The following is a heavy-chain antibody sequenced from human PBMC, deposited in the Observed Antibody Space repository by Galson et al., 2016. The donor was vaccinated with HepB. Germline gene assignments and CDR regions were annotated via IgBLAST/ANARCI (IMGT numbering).Heavy chain of an antibody. V-gene: IGHV4-31*03. CDR2: IYYSGST. CDR3: ARVGPIWLAIDY. Sequence: TLSLTCSVSGDSISSGSHYWSWIRQHPGKGLEWIGYIYYSGSTHHNPSLQSRVTISVDTSKNQFSLMLNSVTAADTGVYYCARVGPIWLAIDYWDQGTLVTVSS. J-gene: IGHJ4*02. D-gene: IGHD3-10*01. CDR1: GDSISSGSHY.